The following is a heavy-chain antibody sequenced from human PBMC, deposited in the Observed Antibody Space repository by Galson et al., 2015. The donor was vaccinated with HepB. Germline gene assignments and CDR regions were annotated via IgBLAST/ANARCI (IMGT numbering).Heavy chain of an antibody. CDR1: GFTLSDHY. V-gene: IGHV3-72*01. J-gene: IGHJ4*02. CDR2: TRNKANSYTT. D-gene: IGHD2-15*01. Sequence: SLRLSCAASGFTLSDHYMDWVRQAPGKGLEWVGRTRNKANSYTTEFAASVKGRFTISRDVSKNSLFLQMNSLKTEDTAVYYCARASTITGYSFDNRGQGTLVTVSS. CDR3: ARASTITGYSFDN.